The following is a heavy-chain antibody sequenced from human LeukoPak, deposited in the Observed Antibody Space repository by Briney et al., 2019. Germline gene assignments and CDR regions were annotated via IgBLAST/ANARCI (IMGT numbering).Heavy chain of an antibody. J-gene: IGHJ4*02. Sequence: PGGSLRLSCAASGFTFSSYEMNWVRQAPGKGLEWVSYISSSGSTIYYADSVKGRFTISRDNAKNTLYLQMNSLRVEDTAVYYCGKGGSSSWDYFDYWGQGTLVTVSS. CDR2: ISSSGSTI. CDR1: GFTFSSYE. V-gene: IGHV3-48*03. CDR3: GKGGSSSWDYFDY. D-gene: IGHD6-13*01.